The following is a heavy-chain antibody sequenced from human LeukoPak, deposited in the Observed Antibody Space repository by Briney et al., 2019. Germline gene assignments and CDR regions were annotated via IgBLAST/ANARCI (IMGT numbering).Heavy chain of an antibody. V-gene: IGHV5-51*01. CDR3: ARQGRMVRGFIMTNYGMDV. D-gene: IGHD3-10*01. CDR2: IYPGDSDT. J-gene: IGHJ6*02. CDR1: GYSFTSYW. Sequence: GESLKISCKGSGYSFTSYWIGWVRQMPGKGLEWMGIIYPGDSDTRYSPSFQGQVTISADKSIITAYLQWSSLKASDTAMYYCARQGRMVRGFIMTNYGMDVWGQGTTVTVSS.